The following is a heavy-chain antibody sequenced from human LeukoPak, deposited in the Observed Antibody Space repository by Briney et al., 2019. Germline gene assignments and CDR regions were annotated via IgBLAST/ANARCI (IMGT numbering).Heavy chain of an antibody. J-gene: IGHJ3*02. CDR3: ARDLTDPTYHDFWSGYYTHAFDI. V-gene: IGHV4-59*01. Sequence: SETLSLTCTVSGGSISSYYWSWIRQPPGKGLEWIGYIYYSGSTNYNPSLKSRVTISVDTSKNQFSLKLSSVTAADTAVYYCARDLTDPTYHDFWSGYYTHAFDIWGQGTMVTVSS. CDR1: GGSISSYY. CDR2: IYYSGST. D-gene: IGHD3-3*01.